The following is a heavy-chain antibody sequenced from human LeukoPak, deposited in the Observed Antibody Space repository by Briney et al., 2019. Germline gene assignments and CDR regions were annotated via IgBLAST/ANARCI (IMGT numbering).Heavy chain of an antibody. D-gene: IGHD3-3*01. CDR1: GFTFSSYA. Sequence: PGGSLRLSCAASGFTFSSYAMSWVRQAPGKGLEWVSAISGSGGSTYYADSVKGRFTISRDNSKNTLYLQMNSLRAEDTAAYYCAKDVEGYDFWSGYYYMDVWGKGTTVTVSS. J-gene: IGHJ6*03. CDR3: AKDVEGYDFWSGYYYMDV. CDR2: ISGSGGST. V-gene: IGHV3-23*01.